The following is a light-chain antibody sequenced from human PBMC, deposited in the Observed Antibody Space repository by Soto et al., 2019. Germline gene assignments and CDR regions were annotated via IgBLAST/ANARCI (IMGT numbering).Light chain of an antibody. V-gene: IGKV1-39*01. J-gene: IGKJ2*01. Sequence: DIQMTQSPSSLSASVGDRVTITCRASQSIANSVNWYQQKPGKAPKLLVYSISSLQGGVPSRFSGSRSGTDFTLTISSLQPEDSATFYCQQSYSTPYTFGQGTNLEIK. CDR3: QQSYSTPYT. CDR2: SIS. CDR1: QSIANS.